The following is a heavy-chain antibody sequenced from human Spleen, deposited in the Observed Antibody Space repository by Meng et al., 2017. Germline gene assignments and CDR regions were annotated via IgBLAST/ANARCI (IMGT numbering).Heavy chain of an antibody. D-gene: IGHD3-10*01. Sequence: WGARLFKPSGTLSVTDPSNRGTISGYNCSLSRQPPGKWLGWIEEINDSGSTNYNPALKRRVTISKDTSKNQFSLKLSSVTAADTAVYYCARDLITMVRGVILSGYFDYWGQGTLVTVSS. CDR2: INDSGST. CDR3: ARDLITMVRGVILSGYFDY. V-gene: IGHV4-34*01. CDR1: RGTISGYN. J-gene: IGHJ4*02.